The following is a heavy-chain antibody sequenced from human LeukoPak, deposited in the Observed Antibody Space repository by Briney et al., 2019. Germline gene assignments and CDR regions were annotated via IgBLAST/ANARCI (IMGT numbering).Heavy chain of an antibody. D-gene: IGHD3-10*01. V-gene: IGHV3-48*01. CDR3: ARFEGGKFGESH. CDR2: ISSSSTI. J-gene: IGHJ4*02. Sequence: PGGSLRLSCAASGFTFSSYSMNWVRQAPGKGLEWVSYISSSSTIYYADSVKGRFTISRDNAKNSLYLQMNSLRAEDTAVYYCARFEGGKFGESHWGQGTLVTVSS. CDR1: GFTFSSYS.